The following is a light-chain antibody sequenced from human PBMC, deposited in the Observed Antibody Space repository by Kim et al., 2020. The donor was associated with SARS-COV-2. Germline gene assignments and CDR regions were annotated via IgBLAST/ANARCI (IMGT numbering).Light chain of an antibody. CDR2: GKN. CDR1: SLRTYY. CDR3: SSRDNSGDHVV. V-gene: IGLV3-19*01. J-gene: IGLJ2*01. Sequence: ELTQDPAVSVALGQTVRITCQGDSLRTYYASWFQQKPGQAPILVIYGKNNRPSGIPDRFSGSSSGNTASLTVTGAQAVDEADYYCSSRDNSGDHVVFGG.